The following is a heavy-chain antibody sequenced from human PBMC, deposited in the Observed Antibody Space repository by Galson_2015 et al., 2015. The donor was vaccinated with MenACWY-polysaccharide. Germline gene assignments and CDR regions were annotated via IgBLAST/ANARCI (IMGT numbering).Heavy chain of an antibody. V-gene: IGHV3-23*01. CDR2: SGSGGGL. D-gene: IGHD6-13*01. J-gene: IGHJ4*02. CDR1: GFSFSAYG. Sequence: FLRLSCAASGFSFSAYGMSWVRQAPGRGLEWVSGSGSGGGLYYADSAKGRFTVSRDNSKNTLYLQMNNLRAEDTAVYYCAKVGPRSSWTMGLDYWGQGTLVTVSS. CDR3: AKVGPRSSWTMGLDY.